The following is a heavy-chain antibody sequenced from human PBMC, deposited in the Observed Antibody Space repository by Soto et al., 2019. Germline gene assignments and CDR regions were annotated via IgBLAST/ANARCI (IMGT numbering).Heavy chain of an antibody. CDR2: IIPIFGTA. CDR3: ARTVIFDDFWSGYFAY. Sequence: RASVKVSCKASGGTFSSYAISWVRQAPGQGLEWMGGIIPIFGTANYAQKFQGRVTITADESTSTAYMELSSLRSEDTAVYYCARTVIFDDFWSGYFAYWGQGTLVTVSS. V-gene: IGHV1-69*13. D-gene: IGHD3-3*01. CDR1: GGTFSSYA. J-gene: IGHJ4*02.